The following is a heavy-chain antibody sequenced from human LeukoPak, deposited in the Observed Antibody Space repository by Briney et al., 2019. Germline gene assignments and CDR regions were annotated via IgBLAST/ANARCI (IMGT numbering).Heavy chain of an antibody. CDR3: TSREGNSGWYNAFDI. V-gene: IGHV1-18*01. D-gene: IGHD6-19*01. J-gene: IGHJ3*02. Sequence: ASVKVSRKASGYTFTSYGISWVRQAPGQGLEWMGWISAYNGNTNYAQKLQGRVTMTTDTSTSTAYMELRSLRSDDTAVYYCTSREGNSGWYNAFDIWGQGTMVTVSS. CDR1: GYTFTSYG. CDR2: ISAYNGNT.